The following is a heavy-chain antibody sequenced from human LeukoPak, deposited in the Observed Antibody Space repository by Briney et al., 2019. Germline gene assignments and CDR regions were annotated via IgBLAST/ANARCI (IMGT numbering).Heavy chain of an antibody. V-gene: IGHV3-15*01. J-gene: IGHJ4*02. D-gene: IGHD1-7*01. CDR2: IKSKTNGGTT. CDR3: TTSELNWNYHFDY. Sequence: PGGSLRLSCAASGFTFSNAWMSWVRQAPGKGLEWVGRIKSKTNGGTTDYAAPVKGRFTISRDDSKNTLYLQMNSLKTEDTAVYYCTTSELNWNYHFDYWGQGTLVTVSS. CDR1: GFTFSNAW.